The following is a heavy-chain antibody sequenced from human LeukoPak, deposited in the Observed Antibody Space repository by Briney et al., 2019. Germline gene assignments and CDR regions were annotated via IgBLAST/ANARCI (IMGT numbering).Heavy chain of an antibody. CDR1: GFTFSDYY. CDR3: ARDNYYDSSGYSFDY. D-gene: IGHD3-22*01. V-gene: IGHV3-11*01. CDR2: ISSSGSTI. J-gene: IGHJ4*02. Sequence: GGSLRLSCAASGFTFSDYYMSWIRQAPGKGLEWVSYISSSGSTIYYADSVKGRFTISRDNAKNSLYLQMNSLRAEDMAVYYCARDNYYDSSGYSFDYWGQGTLVTVSS.